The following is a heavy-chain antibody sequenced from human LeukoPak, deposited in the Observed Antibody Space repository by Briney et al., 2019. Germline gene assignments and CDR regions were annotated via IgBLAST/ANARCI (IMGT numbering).Heavy chain of an antibody. CDR2: IYSGGST. D-gene: IGHD3-22*01. CDR1: GFTVSSNY. V-gene: IGHV3-53*01. CDR3: ASMPYYYDSRGVG. J-gene: IGHJ4*02. Sequence: PGGSLRLSCAASGFTVSSNYMSWVRQAPGKGLEWVSVIYSGGSTYYADSVKGRFTISRDNSKNTLYLQMNSLRAEDTAVYYCASMPYYYDSRGVGWGQGTLVTVSS.